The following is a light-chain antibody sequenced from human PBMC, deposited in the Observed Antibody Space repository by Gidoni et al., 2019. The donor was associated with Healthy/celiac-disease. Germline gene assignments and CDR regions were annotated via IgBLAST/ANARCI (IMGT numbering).Light chain of an antibody. CDR3: QQYNNWTPWT. Sequence: ELVMTQSPATLSVSPGERATLSCRASQRVSSNLAWYQQKPGQAPRLLIYGAATRATGSPARCIGSGSGREVTLTISSMQSEDFVVYYCQQYNNWTPWTFGQGTKVEIK. CDR2: GAA. V-gene: IGKV3-15*01. CDR1: QRVSSN. J-gene: IGKJ1*01.